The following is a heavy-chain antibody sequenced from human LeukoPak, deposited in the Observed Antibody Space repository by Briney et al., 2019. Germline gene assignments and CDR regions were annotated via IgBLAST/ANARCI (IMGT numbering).Heavy chain of an antibody. Sequence: ASVKVSCKASGYTFTSYDINWVRQAPGQGLEWMGWINPNSGGTNYAQKFQGRVTMTRDTSISTAYMELSRLRSDDTAVYYCARDFKSAGIDYWGQGTLVTVSS. CDR3: ARDFKSAGIDY. CDR1: GYTFTSYD. V-gene: IGHV1-2*02. D-gene: IGHD6-13*01. CDR2: INPNSGGT. J-gene: IGHJ4*02.